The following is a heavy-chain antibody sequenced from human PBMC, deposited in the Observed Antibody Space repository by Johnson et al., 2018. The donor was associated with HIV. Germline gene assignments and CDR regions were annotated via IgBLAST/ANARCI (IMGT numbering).Heavy chain of an antibody. CDR1: GFTFDDYA. CDR2: ISWNSGSI. V-gene: IGHV3-9*01. D-gene: IGHD3-22*01. CDR3: AKTYYYDSSGYYLGGDAFDI. J-gene: IGHJ3*02. Sequence: VHLVESGGGLVQPGRSLRLSCAASGFTFDDYAMHWVRQAPGKGLEWVSGISWNSGSIGYADSVKGRFTISRDNAKNSLYLQMNSLRAEDTALYYCAKTYYYDSSGYYLGGDAFDIWGQGTMVTVSS.